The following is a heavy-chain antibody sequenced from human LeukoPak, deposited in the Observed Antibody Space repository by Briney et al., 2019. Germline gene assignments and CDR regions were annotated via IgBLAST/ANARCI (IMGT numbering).Heavy chain of an antibody. V-gene: IGHV3-30*18. D-gene: IGHD3-10*01. CDR2: ISYDGSNK. CDR3: AKDYGTMVRGVTPDY. J-gene: IGHJ4*02. Sequence: GGSLRLSCAASGFTFSSYGMHWVRQAPGKGLEWVAVISYDGSNKYYADSVKGRFTISRDNSKNTLYLQMNSLRAEDTAAYYCAKDYGTMVRGVTPDYWGQGTLVTVSS. CDR1: GFTFSSYG.